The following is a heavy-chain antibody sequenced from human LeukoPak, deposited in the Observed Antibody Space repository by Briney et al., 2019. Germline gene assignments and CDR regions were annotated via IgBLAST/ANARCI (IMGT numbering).Heavy chain of an antibody. CDR2: TYYRSKWYN. Sequence: SQTLSLTCAISGDNVSSNSAAWNWIRQSPSRGLEWLGRTYYRSKWYNDYAVSVKSRITINPDTSKNQFSLQLNSVTPEDTAVYYCARELMGYQVGATARGFDYWGQGTLVTVSS. V-gene: IGHV6-1*01. D-gene: IGHD1-26*01. J-gene: IGHJ4*02. CDR3: ARELMGYQVGATARGFDY. CDR1: GDNVSSNSAA.